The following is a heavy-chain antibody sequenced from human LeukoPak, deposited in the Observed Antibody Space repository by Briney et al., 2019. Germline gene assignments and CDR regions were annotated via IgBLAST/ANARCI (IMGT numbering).Heavy chain of an antibody. CDR3: ARGLKKAARPTGNFDY. V-gene: IGHV4-39*07. D-gene: IGHD6-13*01. CDR2: IYYSGNT. Sequence: ASETLPLTCTISGGPIRSSNYYWGWIRQPPGKGLEWIGSIYYSGNTYHSPSLMSRVTISVDTSKNQFSLKLSSVTAADTAVYYCARGLKKAARPTGNFDYWGQGTLVTVSS. CDR1: GGPIRSSNYY. J-gene: IGHJ4*02.